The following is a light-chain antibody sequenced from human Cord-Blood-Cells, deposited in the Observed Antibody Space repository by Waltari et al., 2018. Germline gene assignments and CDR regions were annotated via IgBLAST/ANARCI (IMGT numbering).Light chain of an antibody. CDR2: EGS. V-gene: IGLV2-23*01. J-gene: IGLJ3*02. CDR1: SSDVGSYNL. CDR3: CSYAGSSTWV. Sequence: QSALTQPASVSGSPGQSITISCTGPSSDVGSYNLVSWYQQHPGKAPKLMIYEGSTRPSGVSNRFSGSKSGNTASLTISGLQSEDESAYYCCSYAGSSTWVFGGGTKLTVL.